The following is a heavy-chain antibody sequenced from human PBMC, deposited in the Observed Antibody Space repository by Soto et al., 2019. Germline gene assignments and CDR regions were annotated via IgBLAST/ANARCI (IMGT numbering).Heavy chain of an antibody. CDR3: ARDYYGSGSSMDV. CDR2: INAGNGNT. J-gene: IGHJ6*02. CDR1: GYTFTSYA. D-gene: IGHD3-10*01. Sequence: ASVKVSCKASGYTFTSYAMHWVRQAPGQRLEWMGWINAGNGNTKYSQKFQGRVTMTTDTSTSTAYMELRSLRSDDTAVYYCARDYYGSGSSMDVWGQGTTVTVSS. V-gene: IGHV1-3*01.